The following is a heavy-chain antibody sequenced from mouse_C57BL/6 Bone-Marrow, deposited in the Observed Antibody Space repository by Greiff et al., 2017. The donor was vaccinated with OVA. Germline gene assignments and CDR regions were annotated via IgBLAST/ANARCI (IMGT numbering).Heavy chain of an antibody. V-gene: IGHV1-80*01. CDR1: GYAFSSYW. CDR3: AREGDSPGRYFGY. D-gene: IGHD3-2*02. J-gene: IGHJ2*01. Sequence: VKLVESGAELVKPGASVKISCKASGYAFSSYWMNWVKQRLGKGLEWIGQIYPGDGDTNYNGKFKGKATLTTDKSSSTAYMPLSSLTTEGSAVYFCAREGDSPGRYFGYWGQGTTLTVST. CDR2: IYPGDGDT.